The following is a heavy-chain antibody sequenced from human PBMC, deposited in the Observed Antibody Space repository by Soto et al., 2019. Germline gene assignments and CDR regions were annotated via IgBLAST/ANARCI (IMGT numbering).Heavy chain of an antibody. V-gene: IGHV4-61*01. J-gene: IGHJ5*02. CDR3: ARVAATMHRKLYNWFDP. D-gene: IGHD6-25*01. CDR1: GGSVSSGSYY. Sequence: SETLSLTCTVSGGSVSSGSYYWSWIRQPPGKGLEWIGYIYYSGSTNYNPSLKSRVTISVDTSKNQFFLKLSSVTAADTAVYYCARVAATMHRKLYNWFDPWGQGTLVTVSS. CDR2: IYYSGST.